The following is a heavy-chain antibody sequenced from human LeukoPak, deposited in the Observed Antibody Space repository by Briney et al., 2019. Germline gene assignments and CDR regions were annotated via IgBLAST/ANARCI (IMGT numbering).Heavy chain of an antibody. Sequence: SETLSDTCTVSGGSVSSYYWSWIRQPPGKGLEWMGYTYYSGSTNYNPSLTSRVTISVDTSKNQFSLRLSSVTAADTAIYYCARGPFRGTGDSAFDIRGQGTMVTVST. CDR3: ARGPFRGTGDSAFDI. D-gene: IGHD1-26*01. CDR1: GGSVSSYY. CDR2: TYYSGST. J-gene: IGHJ3*02. V-gene: IGHV4-59*02.